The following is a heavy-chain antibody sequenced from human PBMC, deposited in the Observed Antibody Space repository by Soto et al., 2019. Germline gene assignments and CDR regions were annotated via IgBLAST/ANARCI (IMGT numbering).Heavy chain of an antibody. V-gene: IGHV3-30-3*01. CDR1: GFTFSSYA. CDR3: ARLAAAGTEYNWFDP. J-gene: IGHJ5*02. CDR2: ISYDGSNK. Sequence: GGSLRLSCAASGFTFSSYAIHWGRQAPGKGLEWVAVISYDGSNKYYADSVKGRFTTSRDNSKNTLYLQMNSLRAEDTAVYCCARLAAAGTEYNWFDPWGQGTLVTVSS. D-gene: IGHD6-13*01.